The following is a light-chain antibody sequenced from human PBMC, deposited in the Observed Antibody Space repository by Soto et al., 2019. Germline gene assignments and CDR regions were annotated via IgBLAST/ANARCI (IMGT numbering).Light chain of an antibody. CDR3: QQYGSSPRT. J-gene: IGKJ1*01. CDR1: QSVSSNF. Sequence: EIVLTQSPGTLSLSPGERATLSCRASQSVSSNFLAWYQQKPGQALRLLIDGASNRATGIPDRFSGSGSGTDFTLTISRLEPEDFAVYYCQQYGSSPRTFGQGTKVEI. CDR2: GAS. V-gene: IGKV3-20*01.